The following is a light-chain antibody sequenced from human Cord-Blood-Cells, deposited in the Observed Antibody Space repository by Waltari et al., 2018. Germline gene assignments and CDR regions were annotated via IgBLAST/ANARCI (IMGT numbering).Light chain of an antibody. Sequence: DIQMTQSPSSLSASVGNRVTITCRASQSISRYLNWYQQKPGKAPNLLIYAASSLQSGVQSRFSGSGSGTDFTLTISSLQPEDFATYYCQQSYSTPPLTFGGGTTVEIK. CDR1: QSISRY. CDR3: QQSYSTPPLT. V-gene: IGKV1-39*01. J-gene: IGKJ4*01. CDR2: AAS.